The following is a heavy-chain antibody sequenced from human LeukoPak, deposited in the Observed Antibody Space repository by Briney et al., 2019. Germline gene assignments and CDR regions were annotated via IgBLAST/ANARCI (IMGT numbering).Heavy chain of an antibody. D-gene: IGHD3-10*01. CDR2: IYYSGAT. J-gene: IGHJ5*02. CDR3: ARSSGYHGSGSYVDP. V-gene: IGHV4-30-4*01. CDR1: GGSFSSGDYY. Sequence: PSETLSLTCTVSGGSFSSGDYYWTWIRQPPGKGLEWIGYIYYSGATYYNPSLKSRVTISVDTSKNQFSLKLSSVTAADTAVYYCARSSGYHGSGSYVDPWGQGTLVTVSS.